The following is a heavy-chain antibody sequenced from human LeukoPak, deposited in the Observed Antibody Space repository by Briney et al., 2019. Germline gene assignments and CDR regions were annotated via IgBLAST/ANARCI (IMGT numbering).Heavy chain of an antibody. CDR2: IDPSDSYT. J-gene: IGHJ4*02. CDR1: GYIFTNYW. D-gene: IGHD1-26*01. V-gene: IGHV5-10-1*01. CDR3: AGSVGATDY. Sequence: GESLKISCKASGYIFTNYWISWGRQMPGKGLEWMGRIDPSDSYTNYSPSFQGHVTISADMSISTAYLQWSSLKASDTAMYYCAGSVGATDYWGQGTLVTVSS.